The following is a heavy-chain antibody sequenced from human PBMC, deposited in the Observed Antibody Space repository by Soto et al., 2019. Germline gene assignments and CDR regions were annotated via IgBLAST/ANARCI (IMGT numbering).Heavy chain of an antibody. Sequence: ASVKVSCKASGFTFTSSAVQWVRQARGQRLEWIGWIVVGSGNTNYAQKFQERVTITRDMSTSTAYMELSSLRSEDTAVYFCAADTDNLNYAFDIWGQGTMVTVSS. D-gene: IGHD1-7*01. J-gene: IGHJ3*02. V-gene: IGHV1-58*01. CDR1: GFTFTSSA. CDR2: IVVGSGNT. CDR3: AADTDNLNYAFDI.